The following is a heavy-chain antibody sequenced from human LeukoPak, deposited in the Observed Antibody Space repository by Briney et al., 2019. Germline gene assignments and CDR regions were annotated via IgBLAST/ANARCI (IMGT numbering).Heavy chain of an antibody. J-gene: IGHJ6*03. CDR3: ARFAGIAAAGRPSLKRKVARYYYYMDV. V-gene: IGHV3-30*02. D-gene: IGHD6-13*01. Sequence: TGGSLRLSCAASGFTFSSYGMHWVRQAPGKGLEWVAFIRYDGSNKYYADSVKGRFTISRDNSKNTLYLQMNSLRAEDTAVYYCARFAGIAAAGRPSLKRKVARYYYYMDVWGKGTTVTISS. CDR2: IRYDGSNK. CDR1: GFTFSSYG.